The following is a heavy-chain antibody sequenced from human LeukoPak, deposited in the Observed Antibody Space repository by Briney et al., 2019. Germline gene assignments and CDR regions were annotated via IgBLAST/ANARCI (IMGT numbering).Heavy chain of an antibody. CDR2: INHSGST. V-gene: IGHV4-34*01. J-gene: IGHJ1*01. CDR1: GGSFSGYY. Sequence: SETLSLTCAVYGGSFSGYYWSWIRHPPGKGLEWIGEINHSGSTNYNPSLKSRVTISVDTSKNQFSRKLSSLTAADTAVYYCARGGKDREYFQHWGQGTLVTVSS. CDR3: ARGGKDREYFQH.